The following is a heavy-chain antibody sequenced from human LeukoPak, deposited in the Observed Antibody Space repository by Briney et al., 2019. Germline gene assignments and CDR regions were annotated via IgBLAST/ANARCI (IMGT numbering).Heavy chain of an antibody. Sequence: PGGPLRPPCAASGFTSGAHPIDWARQAPGKGLGWVGRTRNKANSYTPEYAASVKGRFTISRDDSKNSLYLQMNSLKTEDTAVYYCARGPDYFDYWGQGTLVTVSS. CDR2: TRNKANSYTP. J-gene: IGHJ4*02. CDR1: GFTSGAHP. V-gene: IGHV3-72*01. CDR3: ARGPDYFDY.